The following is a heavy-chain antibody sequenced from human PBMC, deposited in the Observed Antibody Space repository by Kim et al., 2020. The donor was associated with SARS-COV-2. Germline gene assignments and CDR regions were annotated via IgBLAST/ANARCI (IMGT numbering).Heavy chain of an antibody. Sequence: SVKVSCKASGGTFSSYAISWVRQAPGQGLEWMGGIIPIFGTANYAQKFQGRVTITADESTSTAYMELSSLRSEDTAVYYCARDYQRGYYYDSSGYYYGYYYGMDVWGQGTTVTVSS. CDR1: GGTFSSYA. V-gene: IGHV1-69*13. CDR2: IIPIFGTA. J-gene: IGHJ6*02. CDR3: ARDYQRGYYYDSSGYYYGYYYGMDV. D-gene: IGHD3-22*01.